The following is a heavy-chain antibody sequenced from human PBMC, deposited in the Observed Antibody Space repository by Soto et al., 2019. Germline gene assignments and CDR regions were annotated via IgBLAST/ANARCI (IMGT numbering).Heavy chain of an antibody. D-gene: IGHD6-13*01. CDR1: EFTSSRYA. V-gene: IGHV3-23*01. J-gene: IGHJ6*03. Sequence: EVQLLESGGGLVLPGGSLRLSCAGSEFTSSRYALSWVRQAPGEGLEWVSGISGTGDSTYYADSVKGRFTDSRDNSKNALYLQMHSLRADDTAVYYCAKYAGNYYHYYDMDVWGKGTTVTVSS. CDR3: AKYAGNYYHYYDMDV. CDR2: ISGTGDST.